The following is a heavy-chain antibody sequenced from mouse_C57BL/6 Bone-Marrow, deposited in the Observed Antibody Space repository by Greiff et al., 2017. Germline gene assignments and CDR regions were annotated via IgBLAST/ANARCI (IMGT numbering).Heavy chain of an antibody. V-gene: IGHV3-8*01. J-gene: IGHJ2*01. CDR1: GYSITSAY. D-gene: IGHD1-1*01. Sequence: EVKLVESGPGLAKPSQTLSLTCSVTGYSITSAYWNWIRKFPGNKLEYMGYISYSGSTYYNPSLKSRISITRDTSKNQYYLQLNSVTTEDTATYYCARLLRYEGYFDYWGQGTTLTVSS. CDR3: ARLLRYEGYFDY. CDR2: ISYSGST.